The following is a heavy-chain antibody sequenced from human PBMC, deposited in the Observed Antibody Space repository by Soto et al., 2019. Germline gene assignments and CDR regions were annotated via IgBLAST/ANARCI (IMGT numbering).Heavy chain of an antibody. J-gene: IGHJ6*01. V-gene: IGHV4-30-4*01. CDR2: IHYSGSV. D-gene: IGHD2-21*02. CDR3: VREDDGGDRDYYGLDV. Sequence: QVQLQESDPGLVRHSQTLSLTCTVSVGSISVEHYHWPWIRQPPGKGLEWIGYIHYSGSVYYNPSLQSRLSMSVDTSKNLFSLKLASVTAADTAVYFCVREDDGGDRDYYGLDVWGQGTTVTVSS. CDR1: VGSISVEHYH.